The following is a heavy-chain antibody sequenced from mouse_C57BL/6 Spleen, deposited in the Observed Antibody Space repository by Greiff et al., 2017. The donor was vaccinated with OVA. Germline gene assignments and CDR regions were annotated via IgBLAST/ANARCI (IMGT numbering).Heavy chain of an antibody. J-gene: IGHJ4*01. Sequence: VQLKESGPELVKPGASVKIPCKASGYTFTDYNMDWVKQSHGKSLEWIGDINPNNGGTIYNQKFKGKATLTVDKSSSTAYMELRSLTSEDTAVYYCARIYDYDPYYYAMDYWGQGTSVTVSS. CDR1: GYTFTDYN. V-gene: IGHV1-18*01. CDR3: ARIYDYDPYYYAMDY. D-gene: IGHD2-4*01. CDR2: INPNNGGT.